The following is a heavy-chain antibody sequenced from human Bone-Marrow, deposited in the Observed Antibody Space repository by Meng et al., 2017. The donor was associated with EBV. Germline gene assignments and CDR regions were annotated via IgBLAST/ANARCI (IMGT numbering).Heavy chain of an antibody. D-gene: IGHD3-10*01. CDR2: IWYDGSNK. CDR1: GFTFSSYG. Sequence: QVQLVESGGGVVQPGRSLRPACAASGFTFSSYGMHWVRQAPGKGLEWVAVIWYDGSNKYYADSVKGRFTISRDNSKNTLYLQMNSLRAEDTAVYYCARDIPSGAGVQGAPDYWGQGTLVTVSS. CDR3: ARDIPSGAGVQGAPDY. J-gene: IGHJ4*02. V-gene: IGHV3-33*01.